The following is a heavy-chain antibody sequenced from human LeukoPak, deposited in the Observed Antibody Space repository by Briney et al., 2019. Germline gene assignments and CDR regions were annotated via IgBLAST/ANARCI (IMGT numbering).Heavy chain of an antibody. D-gene: IGHD3-22*01. CDR1: GGSISSGSYY. V-gene: IGHV4-61*02. CDR2: IYTSGST. CDR3: ARQPTSLSPIVVVTEYYFDY. Sequence: PSQTLSLTCTVSGGSISSGSYYWSWIRQPAGKGLEWIGRIYTSGSTNYNPSLKSRVTISVDTSKNQFSLKLSSVTAADTAVYYCARQPTSLSPIVVVTEYYFDYWGQGTLVTVSS. J-gene: IGHJ4*02.